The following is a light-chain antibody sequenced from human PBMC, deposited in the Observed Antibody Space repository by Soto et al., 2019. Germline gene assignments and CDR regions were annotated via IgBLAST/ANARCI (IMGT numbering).Light chain of an antibody. J-gene: IGKJ5*01. Sequence: EIVMTQSPATLSVSPGERATLSCRASHSVGSTLAWYQQKPGQAPRLLMYDTSTRATGIPARFSGSGSGTDFTLTISSLQAEDVAVYYCQQYYSTPLTFGQGTRLEI. V-gene: IGKV3-15*01. CDR3: QQYYSTPLT. CDR1: HSVGST. CDR2: DTS.